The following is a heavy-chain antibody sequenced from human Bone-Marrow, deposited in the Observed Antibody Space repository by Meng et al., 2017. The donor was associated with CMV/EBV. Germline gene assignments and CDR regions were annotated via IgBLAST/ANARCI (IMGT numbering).Heavy chain of an antibody. CDR1: GNIFNDYF. CDR2: VDPEGGET. Sequence: ASVKVFCKISGNIFNDYFMHWVQQAPGKGLEWMGLVDPEGGETTYAEKFQGRLTITADTSTETAYMELSSVTSEDTAVYYCAHEARHNAHALDVWGQGTTVTVSS. D-gene: IGHD2-2*01. V-gene: IGHV1-69-2*01. CDR3: AHEARHNAHALDV. J-gene: IGHJ6*02.